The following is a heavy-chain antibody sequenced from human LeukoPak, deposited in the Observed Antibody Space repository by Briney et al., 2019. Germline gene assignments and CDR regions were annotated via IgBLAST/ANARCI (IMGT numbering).Heavy chain of an antibody. D-gene: IGHD6-19*01. V-gene: IGHV3-15*01. J-gene: IGHJ4*02. CDR1: GFTFSNAW. CDR2: IKSKTDGGTT. Sequence: GGSLRLSCAASGFTFSNAWMSWVRQAPGKGLERVGRIKSKTDGGTTDYAAPVKGRFTISRDDSKNTLYLQMNSLKTEDTAVYYCTTDVAVAGTDYWGQGTLVTVSS. CDR3: TTDVAVAGTDY.